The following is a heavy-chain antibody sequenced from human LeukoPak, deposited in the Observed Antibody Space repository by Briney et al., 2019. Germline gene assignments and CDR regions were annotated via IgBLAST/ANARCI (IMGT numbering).Heavy chain of an antibody. Sequence: GGSLRLSCAASGFTFSSYAMDWVRQAPGKGLEWVSAISGSGASTNYADSVKGRFSISRDNSKNTLYLQMNSLRAEDTAVYYCAKEPDYDFWSGSYFHHWGQGTLVTVSS. CDR3: AKEPDYDFWSGSYFHH. D-gene: IGHD3-3*01. CDR1: GFTFSSYA. V-gene: IGHV3-23*01. CDR2: ISGSGAST. J-gene: IGHJ1*01.